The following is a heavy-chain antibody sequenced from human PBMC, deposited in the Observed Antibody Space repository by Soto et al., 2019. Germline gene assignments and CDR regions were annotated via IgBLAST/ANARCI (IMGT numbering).Heavy chain of an antibody. CDR3: AREGNLGRWLQPLDF. Sequence: PSETLSLTCTVSGGSISSYYWSWIRQPPGKGLEWIGNIHYNGNTKYNPSLKSRVTMSVDTSKNQFSLRLISVTAADTAIYFCAREGNLGRWLQPLDFWGQGTLVTVS. V-gene: IGHV4-59*01. CDR1: GGSISSYY. D-gene: IGHD5-12*01. CDR2: IHYNGNT. J-gene: IGHJ4*02.